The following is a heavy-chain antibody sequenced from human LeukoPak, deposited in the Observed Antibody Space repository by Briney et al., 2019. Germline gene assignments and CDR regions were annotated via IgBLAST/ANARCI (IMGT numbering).Heavy chain of an antibody. CDR2: MNPNSGNT. V-gene: IGHV1-8*01. D-gene: IGHD3-22*01. CDR1: GYTFTSYD. CDR3: AREPPIYYDSSGYYYGRAFDI. J-gene: IGHJ3*02. Sequence: ASVKVSCKASGYTFTSYDINWVRQATGQGLEWMGWMNPNSGNTGYAQKFQGRVTMTRNTSISTAYMELSSLRSEDTAVYYCAREPPIYYDSSGYYYGRAFDIWGQGTMVTVSS.